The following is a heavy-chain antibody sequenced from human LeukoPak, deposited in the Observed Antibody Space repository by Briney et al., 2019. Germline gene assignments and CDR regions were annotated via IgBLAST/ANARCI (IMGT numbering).Heavy chain of an antibody. CDR1: GFTFSTYA. CDR3: ARDRMTPGGYFDY. J-gene: IGHJ4*02. V-gene: IGHV3-30*04. CDR2: ISYDGKNK. D-gene: IGHD2-15*01. Sequence: HPGGSLRLSCAASGFTFSTYAMQWVRQAPGKGLECVAVISYDGKNKYYADSVKGRFTISRDNSKNTLYVQMDSLRAEDTAVYYCARDRMTPGGYFDYWGQGTLVIVSS.